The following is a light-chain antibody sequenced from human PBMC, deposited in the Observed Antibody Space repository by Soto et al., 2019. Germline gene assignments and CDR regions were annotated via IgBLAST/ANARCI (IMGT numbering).Light chain of an antibody. CDR1: SGHSSYA. J-gene: IGLJ2*01. Sequence: QLVLTQSPSASASLGASVKLTCTLSSGHSSYAIAWHQQQPEKGPRYLMKLNSDGSHSKGDGIPDRFSGSSSGAERYLTISSLQSDDVADYYCQTWVTGIQIFGGGTQLTVL. CDR2: LNSDGSH. V-gene: IGLV4-69*01. CDR3: QTWVTGIQI.